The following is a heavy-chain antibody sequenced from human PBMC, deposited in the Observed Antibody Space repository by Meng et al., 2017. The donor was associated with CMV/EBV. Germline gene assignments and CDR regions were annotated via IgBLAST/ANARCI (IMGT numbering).Heavy chain of an antibody. D-gene: IGHD3-3*02. J-gene: IGHJ4*02. V-gene: IGHV3-21*01. CDR3: ARGPHFWSGYSDY. CDR1: GFTFSSYS. CDR2: ISSSSSYI. Sequence: EGQLVESGGGLVKRVGVLCVFCAASGFTFSSYSMDWVRQAPGKGLEWVSSISSSSSYIYYADSVKGRFTISRDNAKNSLYLQMNSLRAEDTAVYYCARGPHFWSGYSDYWGQGTLVTVSS.